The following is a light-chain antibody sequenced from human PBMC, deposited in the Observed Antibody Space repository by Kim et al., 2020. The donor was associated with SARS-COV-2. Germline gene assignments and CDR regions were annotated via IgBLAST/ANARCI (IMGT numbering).Light chain of an antibody. CDR1: QSISTY. Sequence: VGSIVPITCRASQSISTYLHWYQQKPGKAPKVLLYDASSLQTGVPSRFSGSGSGTDFTLTITSLQPEDFATYYCQESYSHTWTFGQGTKVDIK. CDR2: DAS. V-gene: IGKV1-39*01. CDR3: QESYSHTWT. J-gene: IGKJ1*01.